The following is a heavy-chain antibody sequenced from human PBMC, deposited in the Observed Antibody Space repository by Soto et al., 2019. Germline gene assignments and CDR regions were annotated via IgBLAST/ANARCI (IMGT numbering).Heavy chain of an antibody. CDR3: AREDHHWVAGNFDY. D-gene: IGHD6-19*01. CDR1: GFTFSSYA. V-gene: IGHV3-30-3*01. CDR2: ILYDGTNK. Sequence: GESLKISCAASGFTFSSYAMNWVRQAPGKGLEWVAVILYDGTNKYYADSVKGRFTISRDNSKNTLYLQMNSLRAEDTAVYYCAREDHHWVAGNFDYWGQGTLVTVSS. J-gene: IGHJ4*02.